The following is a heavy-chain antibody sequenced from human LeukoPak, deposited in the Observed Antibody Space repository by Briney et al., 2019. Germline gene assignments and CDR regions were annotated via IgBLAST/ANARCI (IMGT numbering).Heavy chain of an antibody. D-gene: IGHD3-22*01. V-gene: IGHV3-30*03. CDR2: ISYDGSNK. CDR1: GFTFSSYG. Sequence: GGSLRLSCAASGFTFSSYGMHWVRQAPGKGLEWVAVISYDGSNKYYADSVKGRFTISRDNAKNSLYLQMNSLRAEDTAVYYCARDFNYYDSSGYPNWGQGTLVTVSS. J-gene: IGHJ4*02. CDR3: ARDFNYYDSSGYPN.